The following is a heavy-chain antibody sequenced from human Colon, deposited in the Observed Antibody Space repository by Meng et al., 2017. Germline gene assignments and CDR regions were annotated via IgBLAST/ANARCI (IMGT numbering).Heavy chain of an antibody. J-gene: IGHJ4*02. Sequence: GESLKISCSTSGFTFKYYGMHWVRQAPGKGLEWVAVMWSDGIKKYYADSVKGRFTVSRDNSKNTVYLQMNSLRVEDTAVYYCARDNDGSSHYFVFDYWGQGTLVTVSS. CDR1: GFTFKYYG. CDR3: ARDNDGSSHYFVFDY. D-gene: IGHD3-22*01. V-gene: IGHV3-33*01. CDR2: MWSDGIKK.